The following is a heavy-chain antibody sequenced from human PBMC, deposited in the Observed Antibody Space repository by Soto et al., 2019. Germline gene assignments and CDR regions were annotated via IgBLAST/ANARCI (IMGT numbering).Heavy chain of an antibody. CDR3: ARDRITGTSPLADAFDI. J-gene: IGHJ3*02. CDR1: GGSFSGYY. Sequence: ETLSLTCAVYGGSFSGYYWSWIRQPPGKGLEWIGEINHSGSTNYNPSLKSRVTISVDTSKNQFSLKLSSVTAADTAVYYCARDRITGTSPLADAFDIWGQGTMVTVSS. V-gene: IGHV4-34*01. D-gene: IGHD1-7*01. CDR2: INHSGST.